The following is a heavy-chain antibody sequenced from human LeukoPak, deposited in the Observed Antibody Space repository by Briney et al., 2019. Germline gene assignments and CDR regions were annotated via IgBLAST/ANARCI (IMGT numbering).Heavy chain of an antibody. Sequence: GGSLRLSCAASGFTVSSNYMSWVRQAPGKGLEWVSIIYSGGSTYYADSVRGRFTISRDNSKNTLYLLMNSLRAEDTAVYYCATSGWWDYFDYWGQGTLVTVSS. V-gene: IGHV3-66*01. CDR1: GFTVSSNY. J-gene: IGHJ4*02. CDR3: ATSGWWDYFDY. CDR2: IYSGGST. D-gene: IGHD6-19*01.